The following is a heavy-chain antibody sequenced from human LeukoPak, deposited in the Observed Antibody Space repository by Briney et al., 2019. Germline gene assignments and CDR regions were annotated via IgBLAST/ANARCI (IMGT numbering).Heavy chain of an antibody. J-gene: IGHJ4*02. CDR2: IIPIFGTA. V-gene: IGHV1-69*05. CDR3: ARGSWYFDY. CDR1: GGTFSSYA. Sequence: SVKVSCKASGGTFSSYAISWVRQAPGQGLEWMGGIIPIFGTANYAQNFQGRVTLTRDMSTSTVYMELSSLRSEDTAMYYCARGSWYFDYWGQGTLVTVSS.